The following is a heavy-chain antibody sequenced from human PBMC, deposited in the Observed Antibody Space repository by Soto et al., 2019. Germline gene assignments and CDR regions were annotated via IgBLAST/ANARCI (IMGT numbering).Heavy chain of an antibody. CDR1: GFTFSSYG. CDR3: ARDGYCSGGSCYSVPVFDY. V-gene: IGHV3-33*01. D-gene: IGHD2-15*01. J-gene: IGHJ4*02. CDR2: IWYDGSNK. Sequence: WGSLRLSCAASGFTFSSYGMHWVRQAPGKGLEWVAVIWYDGSNKYYADSVKGRFTISRDNSKNTLYLQMNSLRAEDTAVYYCARDGYCSGGSCYSVPVFDYWGQGTLVTVSS.